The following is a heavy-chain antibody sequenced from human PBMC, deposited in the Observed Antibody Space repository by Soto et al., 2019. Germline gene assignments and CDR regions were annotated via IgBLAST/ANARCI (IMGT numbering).Heavy chain of an antibody. Sequence: QVQLVQSGAEVKKPGASVKVSCKASGYTFTSYDINWVRQATGQGLEWMGWMNPNSGNTGYAQKFQGRVTITRNTSISTAYMELSSLRSEDTAVYYCARGRFLEWLRPSEGYGMDVWGQGTTVTVSS. J-gene: IGHJ6*02. D-gene: IGHD3-3*01. V-gene: IGHV1-8*01. CDR3: ARGRFLEWLRPSEGYGMDV. CDR2: MNPNSGNT. CDR1: GYTFTSYD.